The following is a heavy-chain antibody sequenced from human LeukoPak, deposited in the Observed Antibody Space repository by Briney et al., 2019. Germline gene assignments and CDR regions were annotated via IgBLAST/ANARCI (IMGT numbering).Heavy chain of an antibody. CDR2: IVVGSGNT. J-gene: IGHJ3*02. CDR3: AALDIPPPGDSLDI. D-gene: IGHD3-9*01. CDR1: GFTFTSSA. V-gene: IGHV1-58*02. Sequence: SVKVSCKASGFTFTSSAMQWVRQARGQRLEWIGWIVVGSGNTNYAQKFQERVTITRDMSTSTAYMELSSLRSEDTAVYHCAALDIPPPGDSLDIWGQGTMVTVSS.